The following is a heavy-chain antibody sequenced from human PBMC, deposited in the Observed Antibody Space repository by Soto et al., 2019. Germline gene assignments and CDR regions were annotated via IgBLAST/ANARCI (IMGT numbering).Heavy chain of an antibody. Sequence: PVGSLRLSCAASGFTFSSYGMHWVRQAPGKGLEWVAVISYDGSNKYYADSVKGRFTISRDNSKNTLYLQMNSLRAEDTAVYYCAKDRLVLMVYALGPGFDPWGQGTLVTVSS. CDR1: GFTFSSYG. CDR2: ISYDGSNK. D-gene: IGHD2-8*01. J-gene: IGHJ5*02. CDR3: AKDRLVLMVYALGPGFDP. V-gene: IGHV3-30*18.